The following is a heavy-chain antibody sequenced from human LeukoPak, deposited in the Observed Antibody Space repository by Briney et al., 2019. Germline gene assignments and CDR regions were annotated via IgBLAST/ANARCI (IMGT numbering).Heavy chain of an antibody. J-gene: IGHJ4*02. D-gene: IGHD2-2*01. Sequence: GGSLRLSCAASGFTFDDYSIHWVRQAPGKGLEWASLISWDGGSTYYADSVKGRFTISRDNSKTSLYLQMNSLRTEDTALYYCAKDIAWGLPAATSIRGGGFDYWGQGTLVTVSS. V-gene: IGHV3-43*01. CDR3: AKDIAWGLPAATSIRGGGFDY. CDR2: ISWDGGST. CDR1: GFTFDDYS.